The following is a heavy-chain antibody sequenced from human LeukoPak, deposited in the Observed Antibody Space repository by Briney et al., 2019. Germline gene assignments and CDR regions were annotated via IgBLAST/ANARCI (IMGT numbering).Heavy chain of an antibody. V-gene: IGHV3-48*03. CDR3: ARGITVTTYGCDY. J-gene: IGHJ4*02. D-gene: IGHD4-17*01. Sequence: GGSLRLSCAASGFTFSSYEMNWVRQAPGKGLEWVSYISSSGSTIYYADSVEGRFTISRDNAKNSLYLQMNSLRAEDTAVYYCARGITVTTYGCDYWGQGTLVTVSS. CDR1: GFTFSSYE. CDR2: ISSSGSTI.